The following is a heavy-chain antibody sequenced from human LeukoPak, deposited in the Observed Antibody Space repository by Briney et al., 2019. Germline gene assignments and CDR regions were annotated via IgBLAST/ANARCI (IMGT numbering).Heavy chain of an antibody. J-gene: IGHJ3*02. Sequence: GGSLRLSCAASGFIFSSYWMSWVRQAPGKGLEWVSSISSISSYIYYADSVKGRFTVSRDNAKNSLYLQMDSLRAEDTAVYYCARDPSGTYYPRVSGALDIWGQGTMVTVSS. D-gene: IGHD1-26*01. CDR2: ISSISSYI. CDR3: ARDPSGTYYPRVSGALDI. V-gene: IGHV3-21*01. CDR1: GFIFSSYW.